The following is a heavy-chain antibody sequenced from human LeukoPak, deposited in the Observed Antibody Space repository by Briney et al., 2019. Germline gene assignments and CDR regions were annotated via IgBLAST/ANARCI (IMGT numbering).Heavy chain of an antibody. J-gene: IGHJ4*02. D-gene: IGHD6-19*01. V-gene: IGHV4-59*08. CDR3: ARQGSGGRAAFDY. CDR1: GGSISTFY. Sequence: SETLSLTCTVSGGSISTFYWSWIRQPPGKGLEWIGYIYYSGITNYNPSLKSRVTISVDTSKNQFSLKLSSGTGAGTAVYYCARQGSGGRAAFDYLGQGTLVTVSS. CDR2: IYYSGIT.